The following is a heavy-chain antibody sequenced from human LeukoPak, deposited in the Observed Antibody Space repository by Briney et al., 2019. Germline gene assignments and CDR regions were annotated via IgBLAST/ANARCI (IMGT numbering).Heavy chain of an antibody. CDR3: ARAVDAVMAFDY. CDR2: IIPIFGTA. D-gene: IGHD5-18*01. CDR1: GGTFSSYA. V-gene: IGHV1-69*13. Sequence: ASVKVPCKASGGTFSSYAISWVRQAPGQGLEWMGGIIPIFGTANYAQKFQGRVTITADESTSTAYMELSSLRSEDTAVYYCARAVDAVMAFDYWGQGTLVTVSS. J-gene: IGHJ4*02.